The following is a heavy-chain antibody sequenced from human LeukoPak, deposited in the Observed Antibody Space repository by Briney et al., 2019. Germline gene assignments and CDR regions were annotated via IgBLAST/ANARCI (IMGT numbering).Heavy chain of an antibody. V-gene: IGHV4-39*07. J-gene: IGHJ2*01. CDR1: GGSISSSSYY. CDR2: IYYSGST. Sequence: SETLSLTCTVSGGSISSSSYYWGWIRQPPGKGLEWIGSIYYSGSTYYNPSLKSRVTISVDTSKNQFSLKLSSVTAADTAVYYCARHYYGSGSYYNPPRFWYFDLWGRGTLVTVSS. CDR3: ARHYYGSGSYYNPPRFWYFDL. D-gene: IGHD3-10*01.